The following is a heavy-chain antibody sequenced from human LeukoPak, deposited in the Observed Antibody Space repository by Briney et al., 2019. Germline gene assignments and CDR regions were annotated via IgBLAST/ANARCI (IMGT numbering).Heavy chain of an antibody. Sequence: SETLSLTCTVSGGSISSGGYYWSWIRQHPGKGLEWIGYIYYSGSTYYNPSPKSRVTISVDTSKNQFSLKLRSVTAADTAVYYCAAHTDQIWFGGGAFDIWGQGTMVTVSS. D-gene: IGHD3-10*01. CDR3: AAHTDQIWFGGGAFDI. V-gene: IGHV4-31*03. CDR2: IYYSGST. CDR1: GGSISSGGYY. J-gene: IGHJ3*02.